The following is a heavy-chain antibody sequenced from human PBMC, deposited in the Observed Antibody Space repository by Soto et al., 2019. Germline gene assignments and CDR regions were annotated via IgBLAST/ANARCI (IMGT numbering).Heavy chain of an antibody. CDR1: GFTFGDYA. CDR2: IRSKAYGGTP. D-gene: IGHD2-15*01. CDR3: ARSLLNGMDV. V-gene: IGHV3-49*04. J-gene: IGHJ6*02. Sequence: GGSRRLSCTASGFTFGDYAVNWVRQAPGKGLEWVGFIRSKAYGGTPEYAASVKGRFTISRDDSKSIAYLQMNSLKTEDTAVFHCARSLLNGMDVWGQGTTVTVSS.